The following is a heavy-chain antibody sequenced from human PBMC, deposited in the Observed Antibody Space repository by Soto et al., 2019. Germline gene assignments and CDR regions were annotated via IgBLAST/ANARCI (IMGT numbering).Heavy chain of an antibody. D-gene: IGHD6-19*01. CDR3: ARGGSGWYFGYYYGMDV. Sequence: QVQLQESGPGLVKPSGTLSLTCAVSGGSISSSNWWSWVRQPPGKGLEWIGEIYHSGSTNYNPSLKSRVTISVDKSKNQFSLKLSSVTAADTAVHYCARGGSGWYFGYYYGMDVWGQGTTVTVSS. J-gene: IGHJ6*02. V-gene: IGHV4-4*02. CDR1: GGSISSSNW. CDR2: IYHSGST.